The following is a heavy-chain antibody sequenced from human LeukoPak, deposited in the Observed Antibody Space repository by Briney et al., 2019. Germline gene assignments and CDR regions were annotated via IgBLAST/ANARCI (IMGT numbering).Heavy chain of an antibody. CDR3: ARDSGASDVFDT. CDR1: GGSISSGSYY. J-gene: IGHJ3*02. V-gene: IGHV4-61*02. CDR2: ISTSGST. Sequence: PSETLSLTCTVSGGSISSGSYYWSWIRQPAGKGLEWIGRISTSGSTKYNPSLKSRVTISIDTSKNQFSLKLSSVTAAVTAVYYCARDSGASDVFDTWGQGTMVTVSS. D-gene: IGHD1-26*01.